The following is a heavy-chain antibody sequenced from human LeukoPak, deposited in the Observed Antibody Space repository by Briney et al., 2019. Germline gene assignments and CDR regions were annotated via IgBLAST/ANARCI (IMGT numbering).Heavy chain of an antibody. D-gene: IGHD3-10*01. CDR2: INPSGGTT. CDR1: GYIFTTYF. Sequence: ASVKVSCKASGYIFTTYFMHWVRQAPGQGLVWMGFINPSGGTTGYSQKFQGRVTMTRDTSTSKVYMALSSLRSEDTAVYYCARVRGHGDMIDYWGQGTLVTVSS. J-gene: IGHJ4*01. CDR3: ARVRGHGDMIDY. V-gene: IGHV1-46*01.